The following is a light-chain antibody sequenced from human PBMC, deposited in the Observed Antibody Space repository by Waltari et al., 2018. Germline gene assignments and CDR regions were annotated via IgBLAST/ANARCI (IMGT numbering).Light chain of an antibody. J-gene: IGKJ1*01. CDR2: WAS. CDR1: QTVLYSSNNKNY. Sequence: DIVMTQSPDSLAVSLGERATINCKSSQTVLYSSNNKNYLAWYQQKPGQPPKLLLYWASTRIFGVPHRFSGSGSGTDFTLTINSLQAEDVAVYYCQQYYSTPQTFGQGTKVEIK. V-gene: IGKV4-1*01. CDR3: QQYYSTPQT.